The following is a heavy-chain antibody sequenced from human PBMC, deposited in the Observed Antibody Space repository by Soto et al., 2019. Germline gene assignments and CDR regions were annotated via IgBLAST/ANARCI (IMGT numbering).Heavy chain of an antibody. CDR1: GFTFTSYA. J-gene: IGHJ4*02. CDR3: ANHDFWTLYNTGLDS. CDR2: ISGSGGDT. D-gene: IGHD3-3*01. V-gene: IGHV3-23*01. Sequence: EVQLLESGGGLVQPGGSLRLSCSASGFTFTSYAMSWVRQAPGKGLEWVSGISGSGGDTKSADSVKGRFTISRDNFKNMLYLQRNSLRAEDTAVYYCANHDFWTLYNTGLDSWGQGTLVTVSS.